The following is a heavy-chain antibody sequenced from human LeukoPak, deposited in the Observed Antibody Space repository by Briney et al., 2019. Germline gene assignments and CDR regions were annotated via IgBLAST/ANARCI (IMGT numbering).Heavy chain of an antibody. CDR1: GGSFSGYY. Sequence: SETLSLTCAVYGGSFSGYYWSWIRQPPGKGLEWIGEINHSGSTNYNPSLKSRVTISVDTSKNQFSLKLSSVTAADTAVYYCARGHYYDSSGYYSNYYYYGMDVWGQGTTVTVSS. D-gene: IGHD3-22*01. J-gene: IGHJ6*02. CDR2: INHSGST. CDR3: ARGHYYDSSGYYSNYYYYGMDV. V-gene: IGHV4-34*01.